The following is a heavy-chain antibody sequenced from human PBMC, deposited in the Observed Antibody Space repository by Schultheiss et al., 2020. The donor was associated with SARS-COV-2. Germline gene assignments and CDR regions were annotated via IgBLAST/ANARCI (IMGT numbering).Heavy chain of an antibody. CDR1: GFTFSDYA. D-gene: IGHD3-3*01. V-gene: IGHV3-48*01. Sequence: GESLKISCTASGFTFSDYAMSWVRQAPGKGLEWVSYISSSGNTIYYADSVKGRFTISRDNSKNTLYLQMSSLRAEDTAVYYCVKDQSITIFGVVIFDYWGQGTLVTVSS. CDR2: ISSSGNTI. J-gene: IGHJ4*02. CDR3: VKDQSITIFGVVIFDY.